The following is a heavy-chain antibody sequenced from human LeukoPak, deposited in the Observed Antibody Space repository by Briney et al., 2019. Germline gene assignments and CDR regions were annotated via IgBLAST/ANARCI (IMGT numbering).Heavy chain of an antibody. Sequence: GGTLRLSCSASGFTFTTNGMNWVRQAPGKGLEWDSGIGGSGTRTYYADSVKGRFTISRDNSKNTLYLQMNSLRDEDTAVYYCAKDSHWILFDDWGQGTLVTVCS. CDR1: GFTFTTNG. CDR3: AKDSHWILFDD. D-gene: IGHD2-2*03. J-gene: IGHJ4*02. V-gene: IGHV3-23*01. CDR2: IGGSGTRT.